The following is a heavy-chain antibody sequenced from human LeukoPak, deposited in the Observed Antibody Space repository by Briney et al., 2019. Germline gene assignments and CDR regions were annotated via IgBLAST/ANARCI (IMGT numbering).Heavy chain of an antibody. CDR1: GYDFTSYW. CDR2: IYPGDSDT. J-gene: IGHJ4*02. D-gene: IGHD4-17*01. CDR3: ARPLGDFPSHFDY. V-gene: IGHV5-51*01. Sequence: GESLKISCKGSGYDFTSYWIGWVRQVPGKGLEWMGIIYPGDSDTRYCPSFQGQVTISADKSISTAYLQWSSLKASDTAMYYCARPLGDFPSHFDYWGQGTLVTVSS.